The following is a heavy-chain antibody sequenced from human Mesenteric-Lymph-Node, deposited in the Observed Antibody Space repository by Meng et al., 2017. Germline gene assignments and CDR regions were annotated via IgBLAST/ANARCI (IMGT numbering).Heavy chain of an antibody. D-gene: IGHD6-6*01. CDR1: GYTFSAYA. CDR3: ARDARRQLVTPMFFDY. CDR2: ISAYNGNT. V-gene: IGHV1-18*01. J-gene: IGHJ4*02. Sequence: QVQLGQSGAEGKKPGASVKISCAASGYTFSAYAMFWVRQAPGQGLEWMGWISAYNGNTNYAQKLQGRVTMTTDTSTSTAYMELRSLRSDDTAVYYCARDARRQLVTPMFFDYWGQGTLVTVSS.